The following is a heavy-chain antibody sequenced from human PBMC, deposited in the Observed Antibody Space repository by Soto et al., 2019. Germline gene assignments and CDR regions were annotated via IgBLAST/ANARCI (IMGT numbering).Heavy chain of an antibody. V-gene: IGHV4-34*01. Sequence: SETLSLTCAVYGGSFSGYYWSWIRQPPGKGLEWIGEINHSGSTNYNPSLKSRVTISVDTSKNQFSLKLSSVTAADTAVYYCARRIGSYYSLDAFDIWGQGTMVTVSS. CDR1: GGSFSGYY. CDR2: INHSGST. D-gene: IGHD1-26*01. CDR3: ARRIGSYYSLDAFDI. J-gene: IGHJ3*02.